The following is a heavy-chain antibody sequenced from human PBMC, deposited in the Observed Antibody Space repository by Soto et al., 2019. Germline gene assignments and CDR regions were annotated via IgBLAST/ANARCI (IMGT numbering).Heavy chain of an antibody. D-gene: IGHD6-13*01. CDR3: ARGLAAGFDP. CDR1: GGSISSGGYS. Sequence: SETLSLTCAVSGGSISSGGYSWSRLRQPPGKGLEWIGYIFHSGSTYYNPSLKSRVTISVDRSKNQFSLKLSSVTAADTAVYYCARGLAAGFDPWGQGTLVTVSS. CDR2: IFHSGST. V-gene: IGHV4-30-2*01. J-gene: IGHJ5*02.